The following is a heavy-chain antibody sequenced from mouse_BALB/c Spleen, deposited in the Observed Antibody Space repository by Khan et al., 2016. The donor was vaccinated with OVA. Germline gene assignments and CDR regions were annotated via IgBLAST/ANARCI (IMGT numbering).Heavy chain of an antibody. J-gene: IGHJ3*01. V-gene: IGHV1-54*01. CDR1: GYAFSDYL. CDR3: ARSGYGFGAY. D-gene: IGHD3-2*02. Sequence: QVQLKQSGAELVRPGTSLKVSCKASGYAFSDYLIEWLKQRPGQGLEWIGMINPGSGDTKFNEKFKAKAALTADKSSRTAYMQLCSLTSDDSAVYFCARSGYGFGAYWGQGTLVTVSA. CDR2: INPGSGDT.